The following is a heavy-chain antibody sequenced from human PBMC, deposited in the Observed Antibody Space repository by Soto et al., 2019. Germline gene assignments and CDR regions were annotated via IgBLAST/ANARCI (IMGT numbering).Heavy chain of an antibody. CDR3: AIAWEFYY. Sequence: QVQLVESGGGVVQPGRSLRLSCAASGFTFSSYGMHWVRQAPGKGLEWVAVISYDGSNKYYADSVKGRFTISRDNSKNTLYLQMNSLRAEDTAVYYCAIAWEFYYWGQGTLVTVSS. J-gene: IGHJ4*02. CDR2: ISYDGSNK. V-gene: IGHV3-30*03. D-gene: IGHD1-26*01. CDR1: GFTFSSYG.